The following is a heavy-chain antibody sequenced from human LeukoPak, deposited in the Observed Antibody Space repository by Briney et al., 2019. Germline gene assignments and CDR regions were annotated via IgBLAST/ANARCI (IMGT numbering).Heavy chain of an antibody. CDR2: ITSTARHI. V-gene: IGHV3-21*01. Sequence: PGGSLRLSCAASGFTFSSYAMNWVRQAPGKGLEWVSTITSTARHIHYADSLKGRFTISRDNAKNSLYLQMNSLRAEDTAVYYCARGEPAYYDILTGYYVFDYWGQGTLVAVSS. D-gene: IGHD3-9*01. CDR1: GFTFSSYA. J-gene: IGHJ4*02. CDR3: ARGEPAYYDILTGYYVFDY.